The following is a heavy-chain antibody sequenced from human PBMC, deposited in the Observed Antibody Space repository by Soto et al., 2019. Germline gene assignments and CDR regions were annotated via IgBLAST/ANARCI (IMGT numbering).Heavy chain of an antibody. CDR1: GGSFSGYY. D-gene: IGHD3-10*01. V-gene: IGHV4-34*01. CDR2: INHSGST. Sequence: SETLSLTCAVYGGSFSGYYWSWIRQPPGKGLEWIGEINHSGSTNYNPSLKSRVTISVDTSKNQFSLKLSSVTAADTAVYYCARGHTGVTDAFDIWGQGTMVTVSS. J-gene: IGHJ3*02. CDR3: ARGHTGVTDAFDI.